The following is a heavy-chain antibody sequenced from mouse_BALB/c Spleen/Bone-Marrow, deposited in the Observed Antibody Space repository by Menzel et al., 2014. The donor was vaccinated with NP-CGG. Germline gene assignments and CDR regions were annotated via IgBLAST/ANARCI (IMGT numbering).Heavy chain of an antibody. J-gene: IGHJ4*01. CDR3: ARSYYGNYYAMDY. CDR2: ISTYSGNT. D-gene: IGHD2-10*01. Sequence: QVQLQQSGPELVRPGVSVKISCKGSGYTFTDYAMHWVKQSHAKSLEWIGVISTYSGNTNYNQKFKGKATMTVDKSSSTAYTELARLTSEDSAIYYCARSYYGNYYAMDYWGQGTSVTVSS. CDR1: GYTFTDYA. V-gene: IGHV1-67*01.